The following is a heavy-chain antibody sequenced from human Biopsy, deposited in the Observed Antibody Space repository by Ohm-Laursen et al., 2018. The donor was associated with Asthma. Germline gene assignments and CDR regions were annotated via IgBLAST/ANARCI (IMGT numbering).Heavy chain of an antibody. CDR3: ARAQDYYDSRGYYRSFDY. Sequence: TLSLTCTVSYGSITSGGYYWTWIRQPPGKGLEWIGFIYYSGSTYYNPSLKSRVSISIDTSKNQFSLKLSSVTAADTAVYYCARAQDYYDSRGYYRSFDYWGQGTLGTVSS. V-gene: IGHV4-31*03. D-gene: IGHD3-22*01. J-gene: IGHJ4*02. CDR2: IYYSGST. CDR1: YGSITSGGYY.